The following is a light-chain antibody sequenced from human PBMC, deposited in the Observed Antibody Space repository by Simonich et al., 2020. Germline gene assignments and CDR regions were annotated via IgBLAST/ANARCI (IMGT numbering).Light chain of an antibody. V-gene: IGKV1-13*02. J-gene: IGKJ4*01. Sequence: AIQLTPSPSSLSASVGDRVTITCRASQGISSALAWYQQKPGKAPKLLIYDDSSLESGVPSRFSGSGSGTDFTLTISSLQPEEFATYYCQQFNSYPLTFGGGTKVEIK. CDR3: QQFNSYPLT. CDR2: DDS. CDR1: QGISSA.